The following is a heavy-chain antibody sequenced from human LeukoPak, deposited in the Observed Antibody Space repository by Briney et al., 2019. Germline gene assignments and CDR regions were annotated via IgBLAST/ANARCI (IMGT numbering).Heavy chain of an antibody. D-gene: IGHD3-10*01. Sequence: SVKVSCKASRGTFSSYAISLVREAPGQGLEWMGRIIPILGIANYAQKFQGRVTITADKSTSTAYMELSSLRSEDTAVYYCARDGRFGELLFPWGQGTLVTVSS. CDR1: RGTFSSYA. J-gene: IGHJ5*02. V-gene: IGHV1-69*04. CDR3: ARDGRFGELLFP. CDR2: IIPILGIA.